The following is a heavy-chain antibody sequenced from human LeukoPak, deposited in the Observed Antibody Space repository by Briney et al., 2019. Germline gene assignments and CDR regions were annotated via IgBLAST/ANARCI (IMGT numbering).Heavy chain of an antibody. CDR3: ARDRVGATLDY. J-gene: IGHJ4*02. CDR2: VSYDGRSK. D-gene: IGHD1-26*01. CDR1: GFTFSSYA. Sequence: PGGSLRLSCAASGFTFSSYAMHWVRQSPGKGLGWVALVSYDGRSKYYAASVKGRFTISRDNSKNTLYLEMNRLRAEDTAVYYCARDRVGATLDYWGQGTLVTVSS. V-gene: IGHV3-30*04.